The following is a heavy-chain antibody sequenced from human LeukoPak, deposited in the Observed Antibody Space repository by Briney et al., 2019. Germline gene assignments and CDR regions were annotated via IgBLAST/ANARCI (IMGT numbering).Heavy chain of an antibody. CDR1: GFMFRSFE. CDR3: ALLAVASDFDY. V-gene: IGHV3-48*03. D-gene: IGHD6-19*01. Sequence: GGSLRLTCAASGFMFRSFEMYWVRQAPGKGLEWIAYISSGAITMYYADSVKGRFTISRDDAKNSLFLQMNSLRAEDTAVYYCALLAVASDFDYWGQGALVTVSS. CDR2: ISSGAITM. J-gene: IGHJ4*02.